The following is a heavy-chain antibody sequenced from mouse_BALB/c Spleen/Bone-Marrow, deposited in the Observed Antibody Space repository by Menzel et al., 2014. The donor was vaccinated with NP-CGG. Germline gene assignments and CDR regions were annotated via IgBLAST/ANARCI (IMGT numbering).Heavy chain of an antibody. Sequence: VQLQQPGAELVKPGASVKLSCTASGFNIGDTYMHWVKQRPEQGLEWIGRIDPANGNTKYDPKFQGKATITADTSSNTAYLQLSSLTSEDTAVYYCARWEYYAMDYWGQGTSVTVSS. V-gene: IGHV14-3*02. CDR2: IDPANGNT. J-gene: IGHJ4*01. D-gene: IGHD4-1*01. CDR3: ARWEYYAMDY. CDR1: GFNIGDTY.